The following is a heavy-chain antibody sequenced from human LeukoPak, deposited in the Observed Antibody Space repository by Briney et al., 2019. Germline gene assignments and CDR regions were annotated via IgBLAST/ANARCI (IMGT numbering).Heavy chain of an antibody. D-gene: IGHD4/OR15-4a*01. CDR3: ARHLTFFDY. CDR1: GLTFSDYW. CDR2: IKQDGSET. Sequence: PGGSLRLSCVVSGLTFSDYWMSWVRQAPGKGLEWVGNIKQDGSETYYGDSVKGRFTISRDNAKKSLYLRMNNLRAEDTAVYYCARHLTFFDYWGQGALVSVSS. V-gene: IGHV3-7*01. J-gene: IGHJ4*02.